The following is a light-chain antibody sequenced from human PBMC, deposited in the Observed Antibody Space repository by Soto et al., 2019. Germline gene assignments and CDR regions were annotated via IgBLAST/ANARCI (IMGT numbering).Light chain of an antibody. V-gene: IGKV3-20*01. CDR2: GAS. Sequence: EIVLTQSPGTLSLSPGEGATLSCRASQSVDSSYLAWYQQKPGQAPRLLIFGASSRVTGIPDRFSGSVSGTDFTLTISRLEPEDFAVYYCHQYGRSLMYTFGHGTKVEIK. J-gene: IGKJ2*01. CDR1: QSVDSSY. CDR3: HQYGRSLMYT.